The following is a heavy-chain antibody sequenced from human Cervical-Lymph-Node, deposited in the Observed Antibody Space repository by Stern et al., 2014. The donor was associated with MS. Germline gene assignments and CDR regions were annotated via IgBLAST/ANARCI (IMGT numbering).Heavy chain of an antibody. Sequence: VHLVESGAEVKKPGASVKVSCKAPAYTFTSFDINWVRQATGQGRGWMGWMNPKSGNTGYAQKFQGRVTMTRNTSISTAYMELSSLRSEDTAVYYCVRGGYSYGFPFDYWGQGTLVTVSS. D-gene: IGHD5-12*01. CDR1: AYTFTSFD. CDR3: VRGGYSYGFPFDY. J-gene: IGHJ4*02. V-gene: IGHV1-8*01. CDR2: MNPKSGNT.